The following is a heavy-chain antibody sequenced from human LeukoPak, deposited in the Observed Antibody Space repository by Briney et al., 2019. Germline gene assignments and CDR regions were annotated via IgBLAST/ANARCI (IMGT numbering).Heavy chain of an antibody. CDR3: ARADMTTVTTGVFT. CDR2: INPNSGGS. D-gene: IGHD4-17*01. Sequence: GASAKVSCKASGYTFTGYYMHWVRQAPGQGLEWMGRINPNSGGSNYAQKFQGRVTMTRDTSISTAYMELSRLRSDDTAVYYCARADMTTVTTGVFTWGQGTLVTVSS. V-gene: IGHV1-2*06. J-gene: IGHJ5*02. CDR1: GYTFTGYY.